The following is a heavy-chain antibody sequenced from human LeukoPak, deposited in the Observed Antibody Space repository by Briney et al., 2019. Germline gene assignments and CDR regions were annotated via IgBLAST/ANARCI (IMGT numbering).Heavy chain of an antibody. D-gene: IGHD3-10*01. J-gene: IGHJ4*02. V-gene: IGHV5-51*01. CDR2: IYPSDSDT. Sequence: GESLKISCKGSGYAFSTSWIGWVRQMPGKGLEWMGIIYPSDSDTRYSPSFEGQVTISTDKSISTAYLQWSSLKASDTAIYYCARLYGSYFNYWGKGTLVTVSS. CDR1: GYAFSTSW. CDR3: ARLYGSYFNY.